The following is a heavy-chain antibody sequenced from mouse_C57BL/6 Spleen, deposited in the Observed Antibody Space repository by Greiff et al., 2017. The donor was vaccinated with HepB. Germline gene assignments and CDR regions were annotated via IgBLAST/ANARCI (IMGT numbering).Heavy chain of an antibody. J-gene: IGHJ4*01. CDR3: ARGLEFFMDY. D-gene: IGHD2-13*01. CDR1: GYSFTGYY. Sequence: VQLQQSGPELVKPGASVKISCKASGYSFTGYYMNWVKQSPEKSLEWIGEINPSTGGTTYNQKFKAKATLTVDKSSSTAYMQLKSLTSEDSAVYDCARGLEFFMDYWGQGTSVTVSS. V-gene: IGHV1-42*01. CDR2: INPSTGGT.